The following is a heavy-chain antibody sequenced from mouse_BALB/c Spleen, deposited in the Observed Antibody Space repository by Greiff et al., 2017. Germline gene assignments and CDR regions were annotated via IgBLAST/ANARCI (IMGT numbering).Heavy chain of an antibody. D-gene: IGHD1-1*01. CDR1: GFTFSSFG. J-gene: IGHJ4*01. CDR3: ARSYYYGSSHYYAMDY. CDR2: ISSGSSTI. Sequence: EVMLVESGGGLVQPGGSRKLSCAASGFTFSSFGMHWVRQAPEKGLEWVAYISSGSSTIYYADTVKGRFTISRDNPKNTLFLQMTSLRSEDTAMYYCARSYYYGSSHYYAMDYWGQGTSVTVSS. V-gene: IGHV5-17*02.